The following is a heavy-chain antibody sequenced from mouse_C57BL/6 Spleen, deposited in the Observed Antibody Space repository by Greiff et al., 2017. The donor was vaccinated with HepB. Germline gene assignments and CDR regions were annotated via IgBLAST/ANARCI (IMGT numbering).Heavy chain of an antibody. V-gene: IGHV1-69*01. CDR3: ARSRLLRGGRDY. CDR2: IDPSDSYT. D-gene: IGHD1-1*01. J-gene: IGHJ2*01. CDR1: GYTFTSYW. Sequence: QVQLQQPGAELVMPGASVKLSCKASGYTFTSYWMHWVKQRPGQGLEWIGEIDPSDSYTNYNQKFKGKSTLTVDKSSSTAYMQLSSLTSEDSAVYYCARSRLLRGGRDYWGQGTTLTVSS.